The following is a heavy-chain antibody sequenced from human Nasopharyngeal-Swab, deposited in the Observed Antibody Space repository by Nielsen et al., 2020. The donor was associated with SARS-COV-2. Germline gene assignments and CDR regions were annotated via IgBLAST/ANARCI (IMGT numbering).Heavy chain of an antibody. D-gene: IGHD1-26*01. Sequence: SLKISCTASGFNFHDYVMHWVRQAPGKGLEWVSSVSWNSGNIGYADPVKGRFTISRDNAKNSLYLQMHSLRADDTALYYCARDPATGALDHWGQGTLVTVSS. J-gene: IGHJ4*02. V-gene: IGHV3-9*01. CDR3: ARDPATGALDH. CDR1: GFNFHDYV. CDR2: VSWNSGNI.